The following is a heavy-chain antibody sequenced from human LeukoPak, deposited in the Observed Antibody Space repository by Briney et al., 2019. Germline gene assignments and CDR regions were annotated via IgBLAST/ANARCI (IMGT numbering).Heavy chain of an antibody. Sequence: SETLCLTCTVSGGSVSSGSYYWSWIRQPPGKGLEWIGYIYYSGSTNYNPSLKSRVTISVDTSKNQFSLKLSSVTAADTAVYYCASRYFDWLSGDAEYLQHWGQGTLGTVSS. J-gene: IGHJ1*01. D-gene: IGHD3-9*01. V-gene: IGHV4-61*01. CDR2: IYYSGST. CDR3: ASRYFDWLSGDAEYLQH. CDR1: GGSVSSGSYY.